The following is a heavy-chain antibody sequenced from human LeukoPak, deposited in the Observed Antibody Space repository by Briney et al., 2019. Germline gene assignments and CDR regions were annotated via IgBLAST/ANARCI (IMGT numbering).Heavy chain of an antibody. CDR3: ARVGTQGSNYYYYYMDV. D-gene: IGHD4-11*01. J-gene: IGHJ6*03. CDR1: GGTFTIYA. Sequence: SVTVSFTSSGGTFTIYAISWVRQAPGQGLEWMGGIIPIFGTANYAQKFQGRVTITTDESTSTAYMELSSLRSEDTAVYYCARVGTQGSNYYYYYMDVWGKGTTVTVSS. CDR2: IIPIFGTA. V-gene: IGHV1-69*05.